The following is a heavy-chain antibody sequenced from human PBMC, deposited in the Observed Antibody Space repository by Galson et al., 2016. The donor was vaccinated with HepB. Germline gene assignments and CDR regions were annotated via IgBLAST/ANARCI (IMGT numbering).Heavy chain of an antibody. Sequence: PALVKPTQTLTLTCTFSGFSLSTSGAGVGWIRQPPRKALAWLALIYWDDDIRYSPSLKTRLTIIKDTSKNQVVLTMTNVDPVDTAAYYCARRPDYGDYFDHWGQGTLVTVSS. D-gene: IGHD4-17*01. CDR1: GFSLSTSGAG. CDR3: ARRPDYGDYFDH. CDR2: IYWDDDI. J-gene: IGHJ4*02. V-gene: IGHV2-5*02.